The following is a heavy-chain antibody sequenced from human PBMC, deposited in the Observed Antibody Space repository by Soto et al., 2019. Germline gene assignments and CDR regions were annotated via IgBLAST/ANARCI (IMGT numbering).Heavy chain of an antibody. J-gene: IGHJ6*02. CDR2: INPSGGST. CDR1: GYTFTSYY. V-gene: IGHV1-46*01. Sequence: ASVKVSCKASGYTFTSYYMHWVRQAPGQGLEWMGIINPSGGSTSYAQKFQGRVTMTRDTSTSTVYMELSSLRSEDTAVYYCARDRSGSYSTYYYYGMDVWGQGTTVTVSS. CDR3: ARDRSGSYSTYYYYGMDV. D-gene: IGHD1-26*01.